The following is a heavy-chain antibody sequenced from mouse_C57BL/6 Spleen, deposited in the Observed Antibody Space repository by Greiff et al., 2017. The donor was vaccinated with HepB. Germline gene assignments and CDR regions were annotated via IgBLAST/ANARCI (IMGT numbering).Heavy chain of an antibody. V-gene: IGHV14-4*01. CDR2: IDPGNGDT. D-gene: IGHD1-1*01. CDR3: APLRSFDY. CDR1: GFNFTDDY. Sequence: VQLQQSGAELVRPGASVKLSCTASGFNFTDDYMHWVKQRPEQGLEWIGWIDPGNGDTEYASKFQGKATVKADTSSNTAYLQLSSLTSEDTAVYYCAPLRSFDYWGQGTTLTVSS. J-gene: IGHJ2*01.